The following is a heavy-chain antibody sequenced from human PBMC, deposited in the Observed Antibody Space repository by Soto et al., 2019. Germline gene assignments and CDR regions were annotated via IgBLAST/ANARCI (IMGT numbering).Heavy chain of an antibody. V-gene: IGHV1-2*02. J-gene: IGHJ6*02. CDR3: AKGGAIVAAGTRVYIYNAMDV. Sequence: ASVKVSCKASGYTFTGYYVHWVRQAPGQGLEWMGWINPNSGDTYLAQRFQGRVTMNRDTSIGTAYMELRGLTSDDTAEYYCAKGGAIVAAGTRVYIYNAMDVRGHGTTVTV. CDR2: INPNSGDT. D-gene: IGHD1-26*01. CDR1: GYTFTGYY.